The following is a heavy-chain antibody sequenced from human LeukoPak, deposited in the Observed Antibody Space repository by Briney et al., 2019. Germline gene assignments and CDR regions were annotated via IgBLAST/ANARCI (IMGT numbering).Heavy chain of an antibody. Sequence: SETLSLTCTVSGGSISSYYWSWMRQPPGKGLEWIGYISYSGTTNYNPSLQSRVTISVDTSKNQFSLKLSSVTAADTAVYYCARHEVVPAARGAWFDPWGQGTLVTVSS. J-gene: IGHJ5*02. CDR2: ISYSGTT. D-gene: IGHD2-2*01. CDR3: ARHEVVPAARGAWFDP. CDR1: GGSISSYY. V-gene: IGHV4-59*08.